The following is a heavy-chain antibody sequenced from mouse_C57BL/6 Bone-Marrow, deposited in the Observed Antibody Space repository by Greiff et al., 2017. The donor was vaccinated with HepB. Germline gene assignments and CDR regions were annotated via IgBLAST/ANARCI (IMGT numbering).Heavy chain of an antibody. D-gene: IGHD1-1*01. Sequence: ESGPGLVKPSQTVFLTCTVTGISITTGNYRWSWIRQFPGNKLEWIGYIYYSGTITYNPSLTSRTTITRDTPKNQFFLEMNSLTAEDTATYYCARGYYGSSPFAMDYWGQGTSVTVSS. CDR2: IYYSGTI. CDR1: GISITTGNYR. J-gene: IGHJ4*01. V-gene: IGHV3-5*01. CDR3: ARGYYGSSPFAMDY.